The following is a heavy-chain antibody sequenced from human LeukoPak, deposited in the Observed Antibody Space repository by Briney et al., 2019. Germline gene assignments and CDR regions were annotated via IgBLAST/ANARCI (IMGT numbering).Heavy chain of an antibody. CDR2: ISTTGGRT. CDR3: ARDVGPY. CDR1: GFTFSSYA. D-gene: IGHD2-15*01. V-gene: IGHV3-64*01. J-gene: IGHJ4*02. Sequence: GGSLRPSCAASGFTFSSYAMHWVRQAPGRGLEYVSAISTTGGRTYYVNSVRGRFTISRDNSKNTLYLQMGSLRAEDTAVYYCARDVGPYWGQGTLVTVSS.